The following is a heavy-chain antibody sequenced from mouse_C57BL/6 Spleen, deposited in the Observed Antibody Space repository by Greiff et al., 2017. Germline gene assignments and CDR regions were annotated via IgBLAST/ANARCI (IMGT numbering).Heavy chain of an antibody. V-gene: IGHV1-69*01. J-gene: IGHJ2*01. D-gene: IGHD2-1*01. CDR3: ARRGNLDY. CDR1: GYTFTSYW. CDR2: IDPSDSYT. Sequence: QVQLQQPGAELVMPGPSVSLSCKASGYTFTSYWMHWVKQRPGQGLEWIGEIDPSDSYTNYNQKFKGKSTLTVDKSSSTAYMQLSSLTSEDSAVYYCARRGNLDYWGQGTTLTVSS.